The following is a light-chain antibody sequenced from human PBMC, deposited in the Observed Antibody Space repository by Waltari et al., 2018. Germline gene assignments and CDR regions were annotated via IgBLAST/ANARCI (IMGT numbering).Light chain of an antibody. CDR3: LQVNSYPFT. J-gene: IGKJ3*01. V-gene: IGKV1-9*01. Sequence: TCRASQGISSCVAVYQQKAGRAPKLLIYVGSSLPKGVPSRFSGSGVGTDFTLTISSLQPEDFATYYCLQVNSYPFTFGPGTTVDIK. CDR2: VGS. CDR1: QGISSC.